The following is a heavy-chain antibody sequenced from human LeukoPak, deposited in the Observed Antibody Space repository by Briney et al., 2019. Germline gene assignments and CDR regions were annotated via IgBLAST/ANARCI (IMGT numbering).Heavy chain of an antibody. D-gene: IGHD1-1*01. J-gene: IGHJ6*02. Sequence: GASVKVSCKASGYTFTSYAMHWVRQAPGQRLEWMGWINAGNGNTKYSQKFQGRVTITRDTSASTAYMELSSLRSEDTAVYYCARVQLERLLHYGMDVWGQGTTVTVSS. V-gene: IGHV1-3*01. CDR2: INAGNGNT. CDR3: ARVQLERLLHYGMDV. CDR1: GYTFTSYA.